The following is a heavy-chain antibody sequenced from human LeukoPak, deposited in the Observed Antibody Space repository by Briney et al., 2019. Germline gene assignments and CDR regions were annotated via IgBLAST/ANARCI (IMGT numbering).Heavy chain of an antibody. CDR3: ARVREAGRLLVTAGGRGTFDI. CDR2: ISYDGSNK. V-gene: IGHV3-30-3*01. CDR1: GFTFSSYA. D-gene: IGHD2-21*02. J-gene: IGHJ3*02. Sequence: PGGSLRLSCAASGFTFSSYAMHWVRQAPGKGLEWVAVISYDGSNKYYADSVKGRFTISRDNSKNTLYLQVSSLRPEDAAVYYCARVREAGRLLVTAGGRGTFDIWGQGTMVTVSS.